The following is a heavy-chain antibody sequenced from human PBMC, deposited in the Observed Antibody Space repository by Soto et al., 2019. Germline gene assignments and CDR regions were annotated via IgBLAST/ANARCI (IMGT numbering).Heavy chain of an antibody. J-gene: IGHJ4*02. CDR3: ARDNYRGVGIHGSCSSTSCYWSFDY. D-gene: IGHD2-2*01. CDR2: ISAYNGNT. V-gene: IGHV1-18*04. CDR1: GYTFTSYG. Sequence: ASVKVSCKASGYTFTSYGIGWVRQAPGQGLEWMGWISAYNGNTNYAQKLQGRVTMTTDTSTSTAYMELSSLRSEDKAVYYCARDNYRGVGIHGSCSSTSCYWSFDYWGQGTLVTVS.